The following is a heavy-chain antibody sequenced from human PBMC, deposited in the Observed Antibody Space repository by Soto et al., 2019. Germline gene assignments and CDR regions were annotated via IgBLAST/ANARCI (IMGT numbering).Heavy chain of an antibody. D-gene: IGHD3-22*01. Sequence: GGSLRLSCSSPGFPFRSYAMHWVLQAPGKGLEYVSSISTNGGSTHYADSVKGRFTISRDNSKNTQYLQMSSLRADDTAVYYCVKGEYYYDSSGYYPFDYWGQGT. CDR1: GFPFRSYA. CDR2: ISTNGGST. V-gene: IGHV3-64D*06. J-gene: IGHJ4*02. CDR3: VKGEYYYDSSGYYPFDY.